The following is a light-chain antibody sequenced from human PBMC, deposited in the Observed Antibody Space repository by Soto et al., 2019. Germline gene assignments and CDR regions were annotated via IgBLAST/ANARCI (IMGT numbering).Light chain of an antibody. CDR3: AAWDDSLNGVV. CDR2: SND. Sequence: QAVVTQPPSTSGTPGQRVTISCSGSSSNIGSNPVNWYQQLPGTAPKLLIYSNDKRPSGVPDRFSGSKSGASASLAISGLQAEDEADYYCAAWDDSLNGVVFGGGTQLTVL. V-gene: IGLV1-44*01. J-gene: IGLJ2*01. CDR1: SSNIGSNP.